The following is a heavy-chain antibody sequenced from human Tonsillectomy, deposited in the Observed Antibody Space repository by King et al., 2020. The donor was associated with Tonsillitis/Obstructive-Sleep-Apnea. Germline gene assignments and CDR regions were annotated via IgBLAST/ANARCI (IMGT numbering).Heavy chain of an antibody. CDR3: AKDRSPYYYDISGYYSGLDY. CDR1: GFTFDDYA. V-gene: IGHV3-9*01. J-gene: IGHJ4*02. D-gene: IGHD3-22*01. Sequence: VQLVESGGGLVQPGRSLRLSCAASGFTFDDYAMHWVRQAPGKGLEWVSGISWNSGSIGYAGSVKGRLTISRDNAKNSLYLQMNSLRAEDTALYYCAKDRSPYYYDISGYYSGLDYWGQGTLVTVSS. CDR2: ISWNSGSI.